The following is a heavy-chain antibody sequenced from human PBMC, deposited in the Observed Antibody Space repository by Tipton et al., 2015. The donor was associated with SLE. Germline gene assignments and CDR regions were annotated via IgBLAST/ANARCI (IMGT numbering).Heavy chain of an antibody. V-gene: IGHV3-53*05. D-gene: IGHD6-13*01. CDR1: GFTFSSYA. J-gene: IGHJ4*02. CDR2: IYSGGST. Sequence: SLRLSCAASGFTFSSYAVSWVRRAPGRGLEWVSVIYSGGSTYYADSVKGRFTISRDNSKNTLYLQMNSLRAEDTAVYYCAREPGAAAGGNYWGQGTLVTVSS. CDR3: AREPGAAAGGNY.